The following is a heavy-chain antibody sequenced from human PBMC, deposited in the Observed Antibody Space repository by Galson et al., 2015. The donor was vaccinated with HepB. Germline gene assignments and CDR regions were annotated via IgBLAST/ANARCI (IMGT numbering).Heavy chain of an antibody. CDR2: ISYDGSNK. Sequence: SLRLSCAASGFTFSSYAMHWVRQAPGKGLEWVTVISYDGSNKYYADSVKGRSTISRDNSKNTLYLQMNSLRAEDTAVCYCARGPGGTWGQGTLVTVSS. V-gene: IGHV3-30-3*01. CDR1: GFTFSSYA. J-gene: IGHJ5*02. CDR3: ARGPGGT. D-gene: IGHD3-16*01.